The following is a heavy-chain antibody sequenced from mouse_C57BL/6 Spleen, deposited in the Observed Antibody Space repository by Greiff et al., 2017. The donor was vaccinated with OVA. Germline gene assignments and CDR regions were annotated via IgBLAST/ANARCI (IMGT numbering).Heavy chain of an antibody. J-gene: IGHJ2*01. D-gene: IGHD2-2*01. V-gene: IGHV6-3*01. CDR2: IRLKSDNYAT. CDR3: TVVPDFDY. Sequence: EVQGVESGGGLVQPGGSMKLSCVASGFTFSNYWMNWVRQSPEKGLEWVAQIRLKSDNYATHYAESVKGRFTISRDDSKSSVYLQMNNLRAEDTGIYYCTVVPDFDYWGQGTTLTVSS. CDR1: GFTFSNYW.